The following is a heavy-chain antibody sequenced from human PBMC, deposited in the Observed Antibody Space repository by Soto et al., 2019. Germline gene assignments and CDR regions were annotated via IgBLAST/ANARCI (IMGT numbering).Heavy chain of an antibody. Sequence: PSETLSLTCAVYGGSFSGYYWSWIRQPPGKGLEWIGEINHSGSTNYNPSLKSRVTISVDTSKNQFSLKLSSVTAADTAVYYCARGKGSGWQRGWFDPWGQGTLVTVSS. CDR2: INHSGST. J-gene: IGHJ5*02. V-gene: IGHV4-34*01. CDR1: GGSFSGYY. CDR3: ARGKGSGWQRGWFDP. D-gene: IGHD6-19*01.